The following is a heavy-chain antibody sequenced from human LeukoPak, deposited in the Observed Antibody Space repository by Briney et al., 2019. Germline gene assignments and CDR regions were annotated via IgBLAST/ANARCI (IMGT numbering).Heavy chain of an antibody. CDR3: ARDSTASSSWYSGWFDP. CDR1: GFTFSSYW. D-gene: IGHD6-13*01. Sequence: GGSLRLSCAASGFTFSSYWMHWVRQAPGKGLVWVSRINSDGSSTSYADSVKGRFTISRDNAKNTLYLQMNSLRAEDTAVYYCARDSTASSSWYSGWFDPWGQGTLVTVSS. J-gene: IGHJ5*02. V-gene: IGHV3-74*01. CDR2: INSDGSST.